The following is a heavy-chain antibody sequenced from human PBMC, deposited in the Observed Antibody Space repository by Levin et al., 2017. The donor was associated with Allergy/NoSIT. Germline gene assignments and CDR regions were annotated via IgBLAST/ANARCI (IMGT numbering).Heavy chain of an antibody. J-gene: IGHJ6*02. D-gene: IGHD3-10*01. CDR2: ISGSGGNT. CDR3: AKGHYDSGAYYVSLRDMDV. Sequence: PGGSLRLSCAASGFPFSTYGMSWVRQAPGKGLEWVSGISGSGGNTYYADSVKGRFTISRDNSKNTLYVQMNSLRVEDTAIFYFAKGHYDSGAYYVSLRDMDVWGQGTTVTVAS. V-gene: IGHV3-23*01. CDR1: GFPFSTYG.